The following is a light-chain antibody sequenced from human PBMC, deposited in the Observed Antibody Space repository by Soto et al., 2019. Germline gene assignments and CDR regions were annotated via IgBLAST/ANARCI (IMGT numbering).Light chain of an antibody. J-gene: IGKJ1*01. CDR1: QTISTW. CDR2: DAS. CDR3: QQSYSTPPT. Sequence: DIQMTQSPSTLSASVGDRVTITCRASQTISTWLAWYQQKPGKAPKLLIYDASSLESGVPSRFSGSGSGTDFIFTISNLQPEDFATYFCQQSYSTPPTFGQGTKVDIK. V-gene: IGKV1-39*01.